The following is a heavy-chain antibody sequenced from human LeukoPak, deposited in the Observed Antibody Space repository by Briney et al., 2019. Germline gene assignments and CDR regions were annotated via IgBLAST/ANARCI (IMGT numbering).Heavy chain of an antibody. Sequence: GRSLRLSCAASGFTFSSYGMHWVRQAPGKGLEWVAVIWYDGSNKYYADSVKGRFTISRDNAKNSLYLQMNSLRAEDTAVYYCARDPSGYSSVDYWGQGTLVTVSS. V-gene: IGHV3-33*01. CDR2: IWYDGSNK. J-gene: IGHJ4*02. CDR3: ARDPSGYSSVDY. D-gene: IGHD6-19*01. CDR1: GFTFSSYG.